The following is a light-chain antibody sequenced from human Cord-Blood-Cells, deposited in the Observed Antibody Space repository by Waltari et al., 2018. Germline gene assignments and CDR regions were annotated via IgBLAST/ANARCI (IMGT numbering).Light chain of an antibody. Sequence: SYELTQPPSVSVSPGQTASNTCSGDKLGEKYACWYQQKPGQSPVLVIYQDSKPPSGIPERFSGSNSGNTATLTISGTQAMDEADYYCQAWDSSTVVFGGGTKLTVL. CDR1: KLGEKY. CDR3: QAWDSSTVV. CDR2: QDS. J-gene: IGLJ2*01. V-gene: IGLV3-1*01.